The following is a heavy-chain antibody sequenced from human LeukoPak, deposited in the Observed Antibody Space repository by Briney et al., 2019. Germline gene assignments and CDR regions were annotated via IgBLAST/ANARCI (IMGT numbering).Heavy chain of an antibody. V-gene: IGHV1-46*01. D-gene: IGHD3-22*01. Sequence: ASVKVSCKASGYTFTSYFMYWVRQAPGQGLEWMGIINPSGGSTSYARKFQGRVTMTRDTSTSTVYMELSSLRSEGTAVYYCARAYYYDSSAYYPGGDYWGQGTLVTVSS. CDR1: GYTFTSYF. CDR3: ARAYYYDSSAYYPGGDY. J-gene: IGHJ4*02. CDR2: INPSGGST.